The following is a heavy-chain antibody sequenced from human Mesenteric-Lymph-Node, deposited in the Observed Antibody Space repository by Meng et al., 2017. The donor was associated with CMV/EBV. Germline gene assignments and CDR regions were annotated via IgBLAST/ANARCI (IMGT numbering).Heavy chain of an antibody. CDR1: GYNFIKYY. V-gene: IGHV1-46*01. D-gene: IGHD3-16*01. CDR2: FNPSGGST. Sequence: VTSKASGYNFIKYYIHGVRQATGKGLEWMEIFNPSGGSTSYAQKFQGRVTMTRDTSTTTVYMELSSLKSEDTAVYYCARGLTSYFDYWGQGNLVTVSS. J-gene: IGHJ4*02. CDR3: ARGLTSYFDY.